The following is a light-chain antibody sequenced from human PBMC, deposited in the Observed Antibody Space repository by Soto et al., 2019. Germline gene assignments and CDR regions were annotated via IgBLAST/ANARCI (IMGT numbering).Light chain of an antibody. Sequence: EIVLTQSPSTLSVSPGERVTLSCRASQSVDINLAWYQQKPGQAPRLLIYGASTRATDMPGRFSGRGSGTEFTHTINSLQSEDFAVYYCQQYRNWPRTFGQGTKVDIK. CDR2: GAS. V-gene: IGKV3-15*01. CDR3: QQYRNWPRT. J-gene: IGKJ1*01. CDR1: QSVDIN.